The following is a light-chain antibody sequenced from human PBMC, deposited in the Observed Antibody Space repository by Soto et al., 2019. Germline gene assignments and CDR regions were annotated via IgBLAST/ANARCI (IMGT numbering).Light chain of an antibody. CDR3: QQYSTYPYI. Sequence: DIQVTQSPSTLSASVGDRVTITCRASQGISSYLAWYQQKPGKAPKLLIYKASTLESGVPSRFSGGGIGTEFSLSISSLQPDDFATYYCQQYSTYPYIFGQGTKVDI. CDR2: KAS. V-gene: IGKV1-5*03. CDR1: QGISSY. J-gene: IGKJ2*01.